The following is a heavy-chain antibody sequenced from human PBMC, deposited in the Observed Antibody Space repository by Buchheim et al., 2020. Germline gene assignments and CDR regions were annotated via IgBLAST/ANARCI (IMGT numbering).Heavy chain of an antibody. CDR1: GFTFSSFW. Sequence: EVQLVESGGGLVQPGGSLRLSCAASGFTFSSFWMSWVRQAPGKGLEWVVNIKPDGSTKNYVGSVKGRFTISRDNAKNSLHLQMNSLRDEDTALYYCARAAFSNEGFDYWGQGTL. CDR2: IKPDGSTK. D-gene: IGHD6-13*01. J-gene: IGHJ4*02. CDR3: ARAAFSNEGFDY. V-gene: IGHV3-7*01.